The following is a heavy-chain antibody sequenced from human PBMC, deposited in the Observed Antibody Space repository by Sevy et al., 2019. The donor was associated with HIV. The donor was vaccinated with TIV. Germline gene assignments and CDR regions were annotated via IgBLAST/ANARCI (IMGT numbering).Heavy chain of an antibody. J-gene: IGHJ4*02. D-gene: IGHD1-26*01. CDR2: INHSGTT. Sequence: SETLSLTCAVYSESFRRYYWNWIRQSPEKGLEWIGEINHSGTTNYNPSLKSRVTIPVDPSRNQFSLKLNSVTAADTAVYYCASDSGTCTYYFDYWGQGTPVTVSS. CDR3: ASDSGTCTYYFDY. V-gene: IGHV4-34*01. CDR1: SESFRRYY.